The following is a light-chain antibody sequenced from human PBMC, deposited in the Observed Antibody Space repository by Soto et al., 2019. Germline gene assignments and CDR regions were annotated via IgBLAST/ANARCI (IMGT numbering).Light chain of an antibody. J-gene: IGKJ1*01. V-gene: IGKV4-1*01. CDR2: WAS. CDR3: QQYGSSQT. CDR1: QSVLYSSNNKNY. Sequence: DIVMTQSPDSLAVSLGERATINCKSSQSVLYSSNNKNYLAWYQQKPGQPPKLLIYWASTRESGVPDRFSGSGSGTDFTLTISRLEPEDFAVYYCQQYGSSQTFGQGTKVDI.